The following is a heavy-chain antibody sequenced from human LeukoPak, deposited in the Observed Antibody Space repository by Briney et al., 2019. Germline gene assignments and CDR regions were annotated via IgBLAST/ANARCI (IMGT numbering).Heavy chain of an antibody. D-gene: IGHD3-16*01. V-gene: IGHV3-23*01. Sequence: GGSLRLSCAASGFTFSSYAMSWVRQAPGKGLEWVSGISGSGGSTFYADSVKGRFTISRDNSKSTLYPQMNSLRAEDTAVYYCAKSPITSGSLYYSDYWGQGTLVTVSS. CDR3: AKSPITSGSLYYSDY. CDR1: GFTFSSYA. CDR2: ISGSGGST. J-gene: IGHJ4*02.